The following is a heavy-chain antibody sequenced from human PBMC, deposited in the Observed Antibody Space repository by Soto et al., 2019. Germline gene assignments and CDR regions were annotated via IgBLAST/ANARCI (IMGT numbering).Heavy chain of an antibody. CDR3: ARVDSSGGSCPINYYYYGMDV. CDR1: GYTFTGYY. V-gene: IGHV1-2*02. J-gene: IGHJ6*02. CDR2: INPNSGGT. Sequence: ASVKVSCKASGYTFTGYYMHWVRQAPGQGLEWMGWINPNSGGTNYAQKFQGRVTMTRDTSISTAYMELSRLRSDDTAVYYCARVDSSGGSCPINYYYYGMDVWGQGTTVTVSS. D-gene: IGHD2-15*01.